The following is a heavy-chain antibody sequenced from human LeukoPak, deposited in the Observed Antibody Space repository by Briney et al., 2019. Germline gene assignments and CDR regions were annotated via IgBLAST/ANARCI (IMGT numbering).Heavy chain of an antibody. V-gene: IGHV1-3*01. CDR2: INAGNGNT. CDR1: GYTFTSYA. Sequence: GASVKVSCKASGYTFTSYAMHWVPQAPGQRLEWMGWINAGNGNTKYSQKFQGRVTITRDTSASTAYMELSSLRSEDTAVYYCAREAAAGTREGNWFDPWGQGTLVTVSS. CDR3: AREAAAGTREGNWFDP. D-gene: IGHD6-13*01. J-gene: IGHJ5*02.